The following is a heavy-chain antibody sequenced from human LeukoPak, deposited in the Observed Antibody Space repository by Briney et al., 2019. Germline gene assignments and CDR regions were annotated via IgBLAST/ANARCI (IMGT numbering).Heavy chain of an antibody. V-gene: IGHV3-23*01. D-gene: IGHD2-15*01. CDR3: ARDRSSAY. Sequence: PGGSLRLSCAASGFTFSSYWMSWVRQAPGKGLEWVSAISGSGGSTYYADSVKGRFTISRDNARNSLYLQMNSLRAEDTAVYYCARDRSSAYWGQGTLVTVSS. CDR2: ISGSGGST. J-gene: IGHJ4*02. CDR1: GFTFSSYW.